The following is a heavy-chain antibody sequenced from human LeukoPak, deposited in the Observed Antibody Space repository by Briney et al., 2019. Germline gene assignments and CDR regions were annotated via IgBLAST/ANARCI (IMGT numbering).Heavy chain of an antibody. CDR1: GFTSGFSFDNFA. CDR3: AKFVVPLVMALRDEYYFDC. Sequence: PGGSLRLSCEASGFTSGFSFDNFAMNWVRQAPGKALEWVSTITDSGGTTSYADSVRGRFTISRDNSKNTVYLHMDSLRADDTAVYYCAKFVVPLVMALRDEYYFDCWGQGTLVTVSS. D-gene: IGHD3-16*02. V-gene: IGHV3-23*01. CDR2: ITDSGGTT. J-gene: IGHJ4*02.